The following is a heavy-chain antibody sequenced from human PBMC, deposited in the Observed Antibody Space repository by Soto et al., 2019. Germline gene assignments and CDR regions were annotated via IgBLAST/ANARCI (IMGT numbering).Heavy chain of an antibody. D-gene: IGHD5-12*01. CDR3: ASPPDRGYDFDFGGMDV. Sequence: EVQLVESGGGLVKPGESLRLSCAASGFTFSSCSMNWVRLAPGKGLEWVSSISGSSTYIFYADSVKGRFTISRDNAKNSLYLQMNSLRAEDTAVYYCASPPDRGYDFDFGGMDVWGQGTTVTVSS. J-gene: IGHJ6*02. CDR1: GFTFSSCS. V-gene: IGHV3-21*01. CDR2: ISGSSTYI.